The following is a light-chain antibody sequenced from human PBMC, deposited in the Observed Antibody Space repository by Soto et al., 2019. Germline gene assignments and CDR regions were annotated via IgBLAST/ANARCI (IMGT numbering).Light chain of an antibody. CDR3: CSYAGSYTYV. CDR2: DVS. V-gene: IGLV2-11*01. J-gene: IGLJ1*01. Sequence: QSVLTQPRSVSGSPGQSVTISCTGTSSDVGDYNLVSWYQHHPGKAPKLMIYDVSKRPSGVPDRFSGSKSGNTASLTISGLQAEDEADYYCCSYAGSYTYVFGTGTKVTVL. CDR1: SSDVGDYNL.